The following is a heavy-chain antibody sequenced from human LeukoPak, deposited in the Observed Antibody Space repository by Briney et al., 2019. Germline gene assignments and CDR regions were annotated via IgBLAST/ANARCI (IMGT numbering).Heavy chain of an antibody. J-gene: IGHJ4*02. V-gene: IGHV4-30-4*08. CDR2: IYYSGST. D-gene: IGHD1-26*01. Sequence: PSQTLSLTCTGSGGSISSGDYYWSWIRQPPGKGLECIGYIYYSGSTYYNPSLKSRVTISVDTSKNQFSLKLSSVTAADTAVYYCARSRTIYSGRPFDYWGQGTLVTVSS. CDR1: GGSISSGDYY. CDR3: ARSRTIYSGRPFDY.